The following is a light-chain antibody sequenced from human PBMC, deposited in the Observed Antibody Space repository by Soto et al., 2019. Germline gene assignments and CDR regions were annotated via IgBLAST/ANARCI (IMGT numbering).Light chain of an antibody. V-gene: IGKV1-39*01. Sequence: DNQMTQSPSSLSASVGDRVTITCRASQSISSYLNWYQQKPGKAPKFLIFAASSLQSWVPSRFSGSGSGTDFTLTISSLQPEDFATYYCQQSYSSPWTFGQGTKVDIK. CDR2: AAS. CDR1: QSISSY. CDR3: QQSYSSPWT. J-gene: IGKJ1*01.